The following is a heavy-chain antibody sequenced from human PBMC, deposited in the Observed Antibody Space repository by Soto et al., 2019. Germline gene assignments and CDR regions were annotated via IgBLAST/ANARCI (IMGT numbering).Heavy chain of an antibody. CDR3: ARSRHKESWFDP. Sequence: SETLSLTCSVSGGSLNNFYWNWIRQTAGKGLEWIGRIHASGNTNYNPSLKSRATLSVDTSKNQFSLKVRSVTAADTAVYYCARSRHKESWFDPRGQGTLVTVSS. CDR2: IHASGNT. CDR1: GGSLNNFY. V-gene: IGHV4-4*07. J-gene: IGHJ5*02.